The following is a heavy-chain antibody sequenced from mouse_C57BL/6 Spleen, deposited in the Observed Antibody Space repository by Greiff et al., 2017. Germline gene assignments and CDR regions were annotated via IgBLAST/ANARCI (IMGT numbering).Heavy chain of an antibody. V-gene: IGHV1-61*01. Sequence: VQLQQPGAELVRPGSSVKLSCKASGYTFTSYWMDWVKQRPGQGLEWIGNIYPSYSETHYKQKFKDKATLTVDKSSSTAYMQLSSLTSEDSAVYYCARKGGYGNYWYFDVWGTGTTVTVSS. CDR2: IYPSYSET. J-gene: IGHJ1*03. CDR3: ARKGGYGNYWYFDV. D-gene: IGHD2-1*01. CDR1: GYTFTSYW.